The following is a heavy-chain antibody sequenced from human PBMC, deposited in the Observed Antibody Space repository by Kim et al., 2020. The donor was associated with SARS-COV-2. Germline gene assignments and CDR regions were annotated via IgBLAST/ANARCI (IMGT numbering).Heavy chain of an antibody. CDR1: GYTFTSYV. J-gene: IGHJ4*02. Sequence: ASVKVSCKASGYTFTSYVMYWVRQAPGQRLEWMGWINAGNGNTKYSQKFQGRVSITRDTSASTAYMELSSLRSEDTAVYYCARQSGGSYLFDYWGQGTLVTVSS. CDR3: ARQSGGSYLFDY. CDR2: INAGNGNT. D-gene: IGHD1-26*01. V-gene: IGHV1-3*01.